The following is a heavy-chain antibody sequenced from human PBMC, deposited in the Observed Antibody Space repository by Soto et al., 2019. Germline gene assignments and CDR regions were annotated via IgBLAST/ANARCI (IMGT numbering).Heavy chain of an antibody. Sequence: PSENVYITCGVPGGCINSYYWSCLRLCPGKELEWIGYIYDSWGTNYNPSLKSRVTISIDTSKNQFSLRLTSVTAADTAVYYCAREVVSSTWYHHYAMAFWSQGTTVTVSS. CDR1: GGCINSYY. J-gene: IGHJ6*02. V-gene: IGHV4-59*12. D-gene: IGHD6-13*01. CDR3: AREVVSSTWYHHYAMAF. CDR2: IYDSWGT.